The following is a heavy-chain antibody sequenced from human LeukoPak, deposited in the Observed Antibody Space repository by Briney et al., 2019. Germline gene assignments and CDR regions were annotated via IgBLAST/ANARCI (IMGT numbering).Heavy chain of an antibody. V-gene: IGHV3-48*03. J-gene: IGHJ3*02. Sequence: GGSLRLSCVASGFTFSRFEMNWVRQAPGKGLEWISHISTGTYIAYTDSVKGRFTISRDNAKNLLYLQMNSLRAEDTAVYYCARDLQCGGDCHYDALDIWGQGTLVTVSS. CDR2: ISTGTYI. CDR1: GFTFSRFE. D-gene: IGHD2-21*02. CDR3: ARDLQCGGDCHYDALDI.